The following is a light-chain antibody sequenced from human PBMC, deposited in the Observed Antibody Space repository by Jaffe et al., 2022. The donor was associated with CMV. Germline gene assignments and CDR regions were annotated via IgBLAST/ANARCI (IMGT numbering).Light chain of an antibody. CDR3: QQSRSIPRT. Sequence: DIQMTQSPPSLSASVGDRVTVTCRADRDIDTYLNWYQQKPGKAPTVLIYAASILHSGVPSRFSGSGSGTDFTLTITNLERDDFATYYCQQSRSIPRTFGQGTRVEVK. J-gene: IGKJ1*01. V-gene: IGKV1-39*01. CDR1: RDIDTY. CDR2: AAS.